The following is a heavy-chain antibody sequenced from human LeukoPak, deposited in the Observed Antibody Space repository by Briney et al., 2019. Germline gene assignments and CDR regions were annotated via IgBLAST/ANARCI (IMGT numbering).Heavy chain of an antibody. CDR3: ARGRIYSSGYPRMGMDV. CDR1: GGSFSGNY. CDR2: INHSGST. V-gene: IGHV4-34*01. Sequence: SETLSLTCGVYGGSFSGNYWTWIRQSPGKGLEWIGEINHSGSTNYNPSLKSRVTISVDTSKNQFSLKLSSVTAADTAVYYCARGRIYSSGYPRMGMDVWGRGTTVTVSS. J-gene: IGHJ6*02. D-gene: IGHD3-22*01.